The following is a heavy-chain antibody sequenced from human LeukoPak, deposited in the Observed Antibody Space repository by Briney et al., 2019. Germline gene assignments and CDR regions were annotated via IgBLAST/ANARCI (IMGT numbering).Heavy chain of an antibody. CDR1: GFTFSSYE. J-gene: IGHJ6*04. CDR2: ISSSGSTI. V-gene: IGHV3-48*03. Sequence: GGSLRLSCAASGFTFSSYEMNWVRQAPGKGLEWVSYISSSGSTIYYADSVKGRFTISRDNAKNSLYLQMNSLRAEDTAVYYCAELGFTMIGGVWGKGTTVTISS. CDR3: AELGFTMIGGV. D-gene: IGHD3-10*02.